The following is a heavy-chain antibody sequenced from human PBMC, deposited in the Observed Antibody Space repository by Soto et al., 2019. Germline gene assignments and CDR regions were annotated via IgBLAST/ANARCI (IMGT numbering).Heavy chain of an antibody. J-gene: IGHJ1*01. V-gene: IGHV3-74*01. D-gene: IGHD6-13*01. CDR1: GFSFSSYG. CDR2: IDSDGRDT. Sequence: GGSLRLSCAASGFSFSSYGMHWVRQAPGRGLVWVSHIDSDGRDTTYADSVKGRFTISRDNAKNTLYLQMNSLRAEDRDVYFCERDMPKYTRNWLGNLWAQGTLVTVSS. CDR3: ERDMPKYTRNWLGNL.